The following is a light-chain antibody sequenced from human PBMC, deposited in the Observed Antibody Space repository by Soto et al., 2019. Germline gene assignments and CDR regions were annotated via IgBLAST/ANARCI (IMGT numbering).Light chain of an antibody. CDR3: LSYGKV. CDR1: NSGVVNYEY. Sequence: QSALSQPASVSGSPGQSITISCTGINSGVVNYEYVSWYQQFPDKAPKHIIYEGRERPSGVSDRFSGSKSDNAASLTISALQTEDEAAYFCLSYGKVFGTGTKLTVL. V-gene: IGLV2-23*01. CDR2: EGR. J-gene: IGLJ1*01.